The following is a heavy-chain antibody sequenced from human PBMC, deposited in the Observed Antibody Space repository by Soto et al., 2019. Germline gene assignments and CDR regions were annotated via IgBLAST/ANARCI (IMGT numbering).Heavy chain of an antibody. Sequence: SETLSLTCTVSGDSISGYYWSWIRQPPGKGLEWIGYIYYSGSTNYNPSLKGRVTMSVDTSKNQFSLKLTSVTAADTAMYFCAKNRRTDAEGYSFDYWGQGALVTVSS. CDR1: GDSISGYY. D-gene: IGHD2-15*01. CDR2: IYYSGST. J-gene: IGHJ4*02. CDR3: AKNRRTDAEGYSFDY. V-gene: IGHV4-59*01.